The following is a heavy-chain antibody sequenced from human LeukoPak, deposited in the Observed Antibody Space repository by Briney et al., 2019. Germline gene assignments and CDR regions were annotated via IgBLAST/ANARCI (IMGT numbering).Heavy chain of an antibody. CDR3: ARHGIVGATPARY. D-gene: IGHD1-26*01. V-gene: IGHV5-51*01. Sequence: GESLKISCKDSGYSFASYWIAWVRQLPGKGLEWMGIIYPGDSDTRYSPSFQGQVTISADKSISTAYLQWSSLKASDTAMYYCARHGIVGATPARYWGQGTLVTVSS. J-gene: IGHJ4*02. CDR2: IYPGDSDT. CDR1: GYSFASYW.